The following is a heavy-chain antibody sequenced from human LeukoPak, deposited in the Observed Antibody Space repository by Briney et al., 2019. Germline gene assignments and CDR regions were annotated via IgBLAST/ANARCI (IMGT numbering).Heavy chain of an antibody. CDR3: AKNLRIRAGVPDY. J-gene: IGHJ4*02. V-gene: IGHV3-23*01. CDR2: ISSGGGFT. CDR1: GFTFSTYA. D-gene: IGHD2-8*01. Sequence: PGGSLRLSCAASGFTFSTYAMSWVRQAPGKGLEWVSTISSGGGFTYYSDSVKGRFTISRDSSKNTLCLQMNSLRGEDTAVYYCAKNLRIRAGVPDYWGQGTLVTVSS.